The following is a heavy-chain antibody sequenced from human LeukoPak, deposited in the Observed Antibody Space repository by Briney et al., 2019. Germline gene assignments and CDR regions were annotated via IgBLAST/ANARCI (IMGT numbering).Heavy chain of an antibody. CDR1: GFTFTNAW. D-gene: IGHD5-18*01. CDR3: ASEGEIGYGYLY. V-gene: IGHV3-15*01. Sequence: GGSLRLSCAASGFTFTNAWMSWVRQAPGKGLEWVGRIKSKTNGGTTDYDASVQGKVTISRDDSKNTLYLQMNSLKTEDTAVYYCASEGEIGYGYLYWGQGTLVTVSS. CDR2: IKSKTNGGTT. J-gene: IGHJ4*02.